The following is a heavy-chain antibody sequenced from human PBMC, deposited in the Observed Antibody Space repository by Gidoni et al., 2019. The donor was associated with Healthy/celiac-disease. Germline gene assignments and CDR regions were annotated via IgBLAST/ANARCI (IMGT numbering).Heavy chain of an antibody. J-gene: IGHJ3*02. CDR1: GGSTSRYY. V-gene: IGHV4-59*01. CDR2: IYYSGST. Sequence: QVQLQESGPGLVKPSETLSLTCTVSGGSTSRYYWSWIRQPTGKGLEWIGYIYYSGSTNYNPSLKSRVARSVDTSKNQFSLKLSSVTAADTAVYYCARDLPYYYDSSSGNVAFDIWGQGTMVTVSS. CDR3: ARDLPYYYDSSSGNVAFDI. D-gene: IGHD3-22*01.